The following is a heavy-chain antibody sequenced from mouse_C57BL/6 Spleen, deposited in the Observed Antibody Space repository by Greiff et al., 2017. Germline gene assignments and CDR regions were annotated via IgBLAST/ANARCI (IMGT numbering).Heavy chain of an antibody. CDR1: GYSFTYYN. CDR2: INPNYGTT. D-gene: IGHD1-1*01. Sequence: VQLQQSGPELVKPVASVKISCKASGYSFTYYNMNWVKQSNGKSLEWIGVINPNYGTTSYNQKFKGKATLTVDQSSSTAYMQLNSLKSEDSAVYHCSQYYYGSSSYYAMDYWGQGTSVTVSS. J-gene: IGHJ4*01. CDR3: SQYYYGSSSYYAMDY. V-gene: IGHV1-39*01.